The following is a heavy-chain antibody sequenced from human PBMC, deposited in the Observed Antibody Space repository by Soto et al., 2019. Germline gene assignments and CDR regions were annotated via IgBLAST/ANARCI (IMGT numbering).Heavy chain of an antibody. J-gene: IGHJ5*02. D-gene: IGHD5-18*01. CDR2: IYYSGST. CDR3: ARHRIQLWSNIKLNNWFDP. Sequence: SETLSLTCTVSGGSISSSSYYWGWIRQPPGKGLEWIGSIYYSGSTYYNPSLKSRVTISVDTSKNQFSLKLSSVTAADTAVYYCARHRIQLWSNIKLNNWFDPWGQGTLVTVSS. CDR1: GGSISSSSYY. V-gene: IGHV4-39*01.